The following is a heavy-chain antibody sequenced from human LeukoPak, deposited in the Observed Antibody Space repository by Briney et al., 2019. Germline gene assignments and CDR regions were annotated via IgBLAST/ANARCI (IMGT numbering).Heavy chain of an antibody. V-gene: IGHV4-59*01. CDR3: ARCVPAAMWDLDY. J-gene: IGHJ4*02. CDR2: IYYSGST. D-gene: IGHD2-2*01. CDR1: GGSISSYY. Sequence: PSETLSLTCTVSGGSISSYYWSWIRQPPGKGLEWIGYIYYSGSTNYNPSLKSRVTISVDTSKNQFSLKLSSVTAADTAVYYCARCVPAAMWDLDYWGQGTLVTVSS.